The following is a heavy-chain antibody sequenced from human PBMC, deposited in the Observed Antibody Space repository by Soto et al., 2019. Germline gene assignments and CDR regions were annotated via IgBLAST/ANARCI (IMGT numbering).Heavy chain of an antibody. D-gene: IGHD1-26*01. CDR3: SYWEHNKEAFDS. J-gene: IGHJ4*02. CDR2: IYYSGST. V-gene: IGHV4-39*03. Sequence: SETLSLTCTVSGGSISSSSYYWGWIRQPPGKGLEWIGSIYYSGSTYYNPSLKSRVTISVDTSKNQFSLKLSSVTAADTALYYCSYWEHNKEAFDSWGQGTLVTVSS. CDR1: GGSISSSSYY.